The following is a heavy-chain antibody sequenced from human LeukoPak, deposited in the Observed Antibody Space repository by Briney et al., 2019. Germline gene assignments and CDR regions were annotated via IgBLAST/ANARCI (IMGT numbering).Heavy chain of an antibody. CDR2: IRSKAYGGTT. Sequence: GRSLRLSCTASGFTFGDYAMSWVRQAPGKGLEWVGFIRSKAYGGTTEYAAPVKGRFIISRDDSKSIAYLQMNSLKTEDTAVYYCTRDDYGDYGVSWGQGTLVTVSS. V-gene: IGHV3-49*04. J-gene: IGHJ4*02. CDR3: TRDDYGDYGVS. CDR1: GFTFGDYA. D-gene: IGHD4-17*01.